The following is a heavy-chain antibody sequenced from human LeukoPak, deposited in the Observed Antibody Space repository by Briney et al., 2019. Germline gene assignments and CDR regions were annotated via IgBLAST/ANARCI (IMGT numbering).Heavy chain of an antibody. Sequence: GASVKVSCKVSGYTLTELSMHWVRQAPGKGLEWMGGFDPEDGETIHAQKSQGRVTMTEDTSTDTAYMELSSLRSEDTAVYYCATGLGWAGQGNWFDPWGQGTLVTVSS. J-gene: IGHJ5*02. CDR3: ATGLGWAGQGNWFDP. CDR1: GYTLTELS. D-gene: IGHD6-19*01. V-gene: IGHV1-24*01. CDR2: FDPEDGET.